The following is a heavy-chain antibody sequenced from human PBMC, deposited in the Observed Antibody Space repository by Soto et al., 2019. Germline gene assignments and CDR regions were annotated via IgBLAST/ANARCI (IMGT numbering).Heavy chain of an antibody. J-gene: IGHJ4*02. Sequence: EVQLLESGGGLVQRGGSLRLSCAASGFTFSSYVMSWVRQAPGKGLEWVAGISGGGSTTFYPDSVKGRFTISRDNAKNTLVLQMDSLRAEDTAIYYCAKDSNKYSSSLRGRYFDYWGQGILVTVSS. CDR1: GFTFSSYV. D-gene: IGHD4-4*01. V-gene: IGHV3-23*01. CDR3: AKDSNKYSSSLRGRYFDY. CDR2: ISGGGSTT.